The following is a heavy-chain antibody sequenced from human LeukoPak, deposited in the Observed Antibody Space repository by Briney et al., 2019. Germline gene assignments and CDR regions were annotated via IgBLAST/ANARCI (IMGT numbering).Heavy chain of an antibody. Sequence: GGSLRLSCAASGFTFSTYAMSWVRQAPGKGLEWVSAISGSGGSTYFADSVRGRFTISRDYSKNTLYLQMNSLRAEDTAVYYCGGDILTGDNYGMDVWGQGTTVTVSS. V-gene: IGHV3-23*01. CDR1: GFTFSTYA. J-gene: IGHJ6*02. CDR2: ISGSGGST. D-gene: IGHD3-9*01. CDR3: GGDILTGDNYGMDV.